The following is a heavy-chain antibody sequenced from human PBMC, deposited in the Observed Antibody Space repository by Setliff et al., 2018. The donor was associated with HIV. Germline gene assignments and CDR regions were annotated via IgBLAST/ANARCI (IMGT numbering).Heavy chain of an antibody. V-gene: IGHV4-4*02. CDR3: ADPPAGL. CDR2: IHHSGDT. Sequence: SETLSLTCAVSGCSIGGTHYWHWVRQPPGRGLEWIGDIHHSGDTNYNPSLKSRVTLSIDNFNNQFSLKLTSVTAADTAIYYCADPPAGLWGQGILVTVSS. J-gene: IGHJ4*02. CDR1: GCSIGGTHY. D-gene: IGHD2-21*02.